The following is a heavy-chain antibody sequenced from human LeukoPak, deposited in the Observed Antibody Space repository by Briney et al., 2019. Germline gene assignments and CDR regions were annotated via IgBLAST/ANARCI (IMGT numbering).Heavy chain of an antibody. J-gene: IGHJ4*02. CDR2: IYTSGST. CDR3: ARLNYDILTGYWGYFDY. CDR1: GGSISSYY. Sequence: PETLSLTCTVSGGSISSYYWSWIRQPAGKGLEWIGRIYTSGSTNYNPSLKSRVTMSVDTSKNQFSLKLSSVTAADTAVYYCARLNYDILTGYWGYFDYWGQGTLVTVSS. V-gene: IGHV4-4*07. D-gene: IGHD3-9*01.